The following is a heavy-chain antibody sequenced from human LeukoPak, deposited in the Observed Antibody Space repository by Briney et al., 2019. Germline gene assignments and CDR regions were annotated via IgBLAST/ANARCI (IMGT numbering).Heavy chain of an antibody. CDR2: MNPNSGNT. J-gene: IGHJ6*03. CDR3: ARAVYSSGWLSWYYYYMDV. Sequence: ASVTVSCKASGYTFTSYDINWVRQAPGQGLEWMGWMNPNSGNTGYAQKLQGRVTMTTDTSTSTAYMELRSLRSDDTAVYYRARAVYSSGWLSWYYYYMDVWGKGTTVTVSS. D-gene: IGHD6-19*01. CDR1: GYTFTSYD. V-gene: IGHV1-8*01.